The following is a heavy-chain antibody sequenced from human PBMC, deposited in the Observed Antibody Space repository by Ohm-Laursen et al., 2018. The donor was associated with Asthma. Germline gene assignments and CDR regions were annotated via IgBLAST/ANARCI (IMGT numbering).Heavy chain of an antibody. V-gene: IGHV4-31*03. CDR1: GGSISSGGYY. J-gene: IGHJ4*02. Sequence: SETLSLTCTVSGGSISSGGYYWSWIRQHPGKGLEWIGYIYYSGSTYYNPSLKSRVTISVDTSKNQFSLKLSSVTAADTAVYYCASLTVYYDSGAYYYMDYFDYWGQGTLVTVSS. D-gene: IGHD3-22*01. CDR2: IYYSGST. CDR3: ASLTVYYDSGAYYYMDYFDY.